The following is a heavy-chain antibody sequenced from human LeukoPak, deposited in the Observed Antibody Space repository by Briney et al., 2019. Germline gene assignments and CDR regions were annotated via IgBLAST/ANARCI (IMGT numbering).Heavy chain of an antibody. CDR1: GGSISSSSYY. Sequence: PSETLSLTCTVSGGSISSSSYYWGWIRQPRGKGLEWIGSIYYSGSTYYNPSLKSRVTISVDTSKNQFSLKLSSVTAADTAVYYCARRSSGWRPFDYWGQGTLVTVSS. CDR3: ARRSSGWRPFDY. CDR2: IYYSGST. J-gene: IGHJ4*02. V-gene: IGHV4-39*01. D-gene: IGHD6-19*01.